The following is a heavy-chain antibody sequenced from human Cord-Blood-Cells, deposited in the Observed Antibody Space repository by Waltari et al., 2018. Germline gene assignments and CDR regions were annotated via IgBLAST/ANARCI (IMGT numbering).Heavy chain of an antibody. Sequence: QVQLVQSGAEVKKPGASVKVSCKASGYTFTSYGISWVRQAPGQGLEWMGWISADNGNTNYAQKLQGKVTRTTDTSTSTAYMDLRSRRSDDTAVYYCARDFGITALKSGMDVWGQGTTVTVSS. CDR1: GYTFTSYG. D-gene: IGHD6-6*01. V-gene: IGHV1-18*01. CDR2: ISADNGNT. CDR3: ARDFGITALKSGMDV. J-gene: IGHJ6*02.